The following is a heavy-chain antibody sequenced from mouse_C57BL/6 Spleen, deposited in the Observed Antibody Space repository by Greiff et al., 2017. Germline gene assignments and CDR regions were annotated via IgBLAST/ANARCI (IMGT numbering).Heavy chain of an antibody. D-gene: IGHD2-4*01. Sequence: VQVVESGPGLVAPSPSLSITCTVSGSSLTSYGVSWVRQPPGKGLEWMGVIWCDGCTNYHSDLISRVSNSKENSKCQVFLKLNSLQTDDTATYFCSRNGIYDYDGYFDYWGQGTTLTVSS. CDR2: IWCDGCT. CDR3: SRNGIYDYDGYFDY. V-gene: IGHV2-3*01. CDR1: GSSLTSYG. J-gene: IGHJ2*01.